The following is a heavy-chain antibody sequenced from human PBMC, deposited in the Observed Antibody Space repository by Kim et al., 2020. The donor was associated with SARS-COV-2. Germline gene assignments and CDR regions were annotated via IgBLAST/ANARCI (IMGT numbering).Heavy chain of an antibody. V-gene: IGHV1-46*01. D-gene: IGHD6-13*01. CDR1: GYTFTSYY. Sequence: ASVKVSCKASGYTFTSYYMHWVRQAPGQGLEWMGIINPSGGSTSYAQKFQGRVTMTRDTSTSTVYMELSSLRSEDTAVYYCARDGVGGAAGTLFNYWGQGTLVTVSS. CDR3: ARDGVGGAAGTLFNY. CDR2: INPSGGST. J-gene: IGHJ4*02.